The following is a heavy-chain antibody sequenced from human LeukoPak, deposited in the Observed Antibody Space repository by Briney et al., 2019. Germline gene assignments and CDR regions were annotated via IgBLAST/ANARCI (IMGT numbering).Heavy chain of an antibody. CDR1: VGSVSSGSYY. D-gene: IGHD6-13*01. V-gene: IGHV4-61*01. Sequence: RASETLSLTCTVSVGSVSSGSYYCSWIRQPPGKGLEWIGYIYYSGSTNYNPSLKSRVTISVDTSKNQFSLKLSSVTAADTAVYYCAMWNMKAAAEDYWGQGTLVTVSS. CDR3: AMWNMKAAAEDY. J-gene: IGHJ4*02. CDR2: IYYSGST.